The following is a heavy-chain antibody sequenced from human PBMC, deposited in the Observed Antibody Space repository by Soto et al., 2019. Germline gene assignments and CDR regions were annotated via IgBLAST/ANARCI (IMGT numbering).Heavy chain of an antibody. Sequence: QGQLVESGGGVVQPGRSLRLSCAASGFTFSSYGMHWVRQAPGKGLEWVAVIWYHGNSMYYADSVKDRFTISRDNSKNTLYLQMNNLRAEDTAVYYCARYNTGHSDYWGQGTLVTVSS. CDR3: ARYNTGHSDY. D-gene: IGHD1-20*01. CDR1: GFTFSSYG. CDR2: IWYHGNSM. J-gene: IGHJ4*02. V-gene: IGHV3-33*01.